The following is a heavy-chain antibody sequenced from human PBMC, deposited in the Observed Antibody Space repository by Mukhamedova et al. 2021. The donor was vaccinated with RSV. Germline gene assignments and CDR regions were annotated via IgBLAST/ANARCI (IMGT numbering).Heavy chain of an antibody. J-gene: IGHJ4*02. Sequence: GKGLEWVAVISYDGSNKYYADSVKGRFTISRDNSKNTLYLQMNSLRAEDTAVYYCAREGGWDIVATTHVGFDYWGQGTLVTGSS. V-gene: IGHV3-30*04. CDR2: ISYDGSNK. D-gene: IGHD5-12*01. CDR3: AREGGWDIVATTHVGFDY.